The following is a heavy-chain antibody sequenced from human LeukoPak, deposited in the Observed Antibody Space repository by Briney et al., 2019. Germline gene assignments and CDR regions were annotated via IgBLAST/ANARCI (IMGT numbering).Heavy chain of an antibody. CDR1: GGSISSGDYY. CDR2: INYSGST. CDR3: VRYFDWPYAFDI. Sequence: PSQTLSLTCTVSGGSISSGDYYWSWIRQPPGKGLEWIGYINYSGSTNYNPSLKSRVTISVDTSKNQFSLKLTSVTAADTAVYHCVRYFDWPYAFDIWGQGTMVTVSS. V-gene: IGHV4-61*08. D-gene: IGHD3-9*01. J-gene: IGHJ3*02.